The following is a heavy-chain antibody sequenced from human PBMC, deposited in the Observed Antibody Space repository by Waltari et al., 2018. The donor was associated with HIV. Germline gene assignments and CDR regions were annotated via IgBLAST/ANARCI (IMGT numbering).Heavy chain of an antibody. Sequence: EVQLVESGGGLVKPGGSLRLSCAASGFTFSNAWMRWVRTPPGKGLEWVGRIKSKTDGGTTDYAAPVKGRFTISRDDSKNTLYLQMNSLKTEDTAVYYCTTPYGDYGAFDIWGQGTMVTVSS. CDR2: IKSKTDGGTT. V-gene: IGHV3-15*01. J-gene: IGHJ3*02. CDR1: GFTFSNAW. CDR3: TTPYGDYGAFDI. D-gene: IGHD4-17*01.